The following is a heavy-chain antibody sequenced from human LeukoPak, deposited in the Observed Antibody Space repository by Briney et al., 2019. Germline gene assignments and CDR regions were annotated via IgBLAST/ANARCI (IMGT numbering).Heavy chain of an antibody. J-gene: IGHJ4*02. V-gene: IGHV1-46*01. CDR2: INPSGGST. CDR1: GYTFTSYY. CDR3: ARGPPYYYDSSGYYSLNFDY. D-gene: IGHD3-22*01. Sequence: ASVKVSCKASGYTFTSYYMHWVRQAPGQGLEWMGIINPSGGSTSYAQKFQGRVTMTRDTSTSTVYMELSSLGSEDTAVYYCARGPPYYYDSSGYYSLNFDYWGQGTLVTVSS.